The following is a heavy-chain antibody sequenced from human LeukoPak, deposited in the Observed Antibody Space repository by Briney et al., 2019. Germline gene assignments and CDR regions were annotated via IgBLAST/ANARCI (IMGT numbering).Heavy chain of an antibody. CDR2: IYHSGSA. Sequence: SETLSLTCTVSGGSISSGGYYWSWIRQHPGKGLEWIGYIYHSGSAYYNPSLKSRVTISVDTSKNQFSLKLSSVTAADTAVYYCARDTGIGSVDYWGQGTLVTVSS. V-gene: IGHV4-31*03. CDR1: GGSISSGGYY. D-gene: IGHD1-26*01. J-gene: IGHJ4*02. CDR3: ARDTGIGSVDY.